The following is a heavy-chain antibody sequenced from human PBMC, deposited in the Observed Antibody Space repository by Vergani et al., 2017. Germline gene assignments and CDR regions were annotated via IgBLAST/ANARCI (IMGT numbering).Heavy chain of an antibody. CDR3: TRDGLYYDILTGPYYFDY. Sequence: VQLVESGGGLVQPGGSLRLSCAASGFTFSSYAMSWFRQAPGKGLEWVGFIRSKAYGGTTEYAASVKGRFTISRDDSKSIAYLQMNSLKTEDTAVYYCTRDGLYYDILTGPYYFDYWGQGTLVTVSS. CDR2: IRSKAYGGTT. V-gene: IGHV3-49*03. D-gene: IGHD3-9*01. CDR1: GFTFSSYA. J-gene: IGHJ4*02.